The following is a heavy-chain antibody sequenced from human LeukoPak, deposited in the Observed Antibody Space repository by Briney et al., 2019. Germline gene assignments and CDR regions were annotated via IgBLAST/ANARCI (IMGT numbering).Heavy chain of an antibody. V-gene: IGHV1-24*01. D-gene: IGHD2-2*01. CDR1: GYTLTELS. Sequence: ASVKVSCKVSGYTLTELSMHWVRQAPGKGLEWMGGFDPEDGETIYAQKFQGRVTMTEDTSTATAYMELNSLRSDDTAVNYCATDPGELVPAAKGPRGDYCYGMDVWGQGTTVTVSS. J-gene: IGHJ6*02. CDR2: FDPEDGET. CDR3: ATDPGELVPAAKGPRGDYCYGMDV.